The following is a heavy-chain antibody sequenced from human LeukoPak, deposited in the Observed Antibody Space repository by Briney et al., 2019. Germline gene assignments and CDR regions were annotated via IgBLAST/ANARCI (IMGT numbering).Heavy chain of an antibody. CDR1: GGSISSHY. Sequence: SETLSLTCTVSGGSISSHYWSWIRQPPGKGLEWIGYIYYSGSTNYNPSLKSRVTISVDTSKNQFSLKLSSVTAADTAVYYCARFVRFFPNWFDPGGQGTLVTVSS. V-gene: IGHV4-59*11. CDR3: ARFVRFFPNWFDP. J-gene: IGHJ5*02. D-gene: IGHD2/OR15-2a*01. CDR2: IYYSGST.